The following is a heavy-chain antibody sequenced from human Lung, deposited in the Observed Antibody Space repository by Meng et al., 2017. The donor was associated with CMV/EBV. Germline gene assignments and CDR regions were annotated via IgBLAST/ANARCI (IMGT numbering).Heavy chain of an antibody. CDR1: GFTFDNYG. CDR3: AKDVLLFGGANAYFDY. CDR2: IRHDGTNK. V-gene: IGHV3-30*02. D-gene: IGHD3-16*01. Sequence: GGSLRLSCAASGFTFDNYGMHWVRQTPGKGLEWVAFIRHDGTNKYYGDSVKGRFTISRDNSKNTVYLQMNSLRPAETAIYYCAKDVLLFGGANAYFDYWGQGXLVTVSS. J-gene: IGHJ4*02.